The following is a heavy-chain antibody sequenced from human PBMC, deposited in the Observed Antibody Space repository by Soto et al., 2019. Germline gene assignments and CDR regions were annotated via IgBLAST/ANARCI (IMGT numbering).Heavy chain of an antibody. J-gene: IGHJ4*02. V-gene: IGHV3-23*01. CDR1: GFTFSSYA. Sequence: GGSLRLSCAASGFTFSSYAMSWVRQAPGKGLEWVSAISGSGGSTYYADSVKGRFTISRDNSKNTLYLQWSSLKASDTAMYYCARRLGYCSGGSCWYDYWGQGTLVTVSS. D-gene: IGHD2-15*01. CDR3: ARRLGYCSGGSCWYDY. CDR2: ISGSGGST.